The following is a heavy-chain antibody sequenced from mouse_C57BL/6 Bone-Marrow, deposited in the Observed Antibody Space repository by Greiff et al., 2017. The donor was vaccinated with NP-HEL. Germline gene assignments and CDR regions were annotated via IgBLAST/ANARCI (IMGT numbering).Heavy chain of an antibody. CDR3: AREAQATLLGY. CDR1: GYTFTSYW. CDR2: IHPSSGYT. V-gene: IGHV1-64*01. J-gene: IGHJ4*01. Sequence: VQLQQSGAELVKPGASVKLSCKASGYTFTSYWMHWVKQRPGQGLEWIGLIHPSSGYTNYNEKFKSKATLTVDKSSSTAYMQLSSLTSEDSAVYYCAREAQATLLGYWGQGTSVTVSS. D-gene: IGHD3-2*02.